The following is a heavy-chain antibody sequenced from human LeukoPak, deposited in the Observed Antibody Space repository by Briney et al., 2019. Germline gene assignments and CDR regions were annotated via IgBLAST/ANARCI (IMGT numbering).Heavy chain of an antibody. CDR1: GFTFSNYG. CDR3: ARDLTQLALFGY. J-gene: IGHJ4*02. CDR2: IWYDGSNK. D-gene: IGHD6-13*01. Sequence: GGSLRLSCAASGFTFSNYGMYWVRQAPGKGLEWVAVIWYDGSNKYYADSVKGRFTLSRDNSKNTLFLQMNSLRPEDTAVYFCARDLTQLALFGYWGQGTLVTVSS. V-gene: IGHV3-33*01.